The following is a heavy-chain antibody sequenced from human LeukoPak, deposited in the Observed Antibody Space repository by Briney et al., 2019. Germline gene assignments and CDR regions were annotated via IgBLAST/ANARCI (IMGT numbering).Heavy chain of an antibody. CDR1: GGSISSYY. D-gene: IGHD2-15*01. CDR3: ARDGGGSNFDY. CDR2: IYYSGST. V-gene: IGHV4-59*01. Sequence: SQTLSLTCTVSGGSISSYYWSWLRQPPGKGLEWIGYIYYSGSTNYNPSLKSRVTISVDTSKNQFSLKLSSVTAADTAVYYCARDGGGSNFDYWGQGTLVTVSS. J-gene: IGHJ4*02.